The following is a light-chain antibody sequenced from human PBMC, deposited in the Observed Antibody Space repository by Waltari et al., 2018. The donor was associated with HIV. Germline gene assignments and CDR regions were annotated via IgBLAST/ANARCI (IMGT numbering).Light chain of an antibody. CDR3: QQYYNAPFT. V-gene: IGKV4-1*01. CDR1: HSVFDRCKNENY. CDR2: GAS. Sequence: IVSTQSPDSLAVSLGVRASLNCKSSHSVFDRCKNENYLSWYQQTPGQPTQLLIYGASTRGSRVPNRFSGSGSGTSFPLTISSLQHEDVAVYYRQQYYNAPFTFGPGT. J-gene: IGKJ3*01.